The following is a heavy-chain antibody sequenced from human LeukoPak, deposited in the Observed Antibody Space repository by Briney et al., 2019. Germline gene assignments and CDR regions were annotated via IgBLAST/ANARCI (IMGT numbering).Heavy chain of an antibody. CDR1: GFTFSSYG. J-gene: IGHJ6*03. CDR3: AREGTGSYMDV. Sequence: PGRSLRLSCAASGFTFSSYGMHWVRQAPGKGLEWVAVISYDGSNKYYADSVKGRFTISRDNSKNTLYLQVNRLRVEDTAVYYCAREGTGSYMDVWGKGTTVTVSS. D-gene: IGHD1/OR15-1a*01. V-gene: IGHV3-30*03. CDR2: ISYDGSNK.